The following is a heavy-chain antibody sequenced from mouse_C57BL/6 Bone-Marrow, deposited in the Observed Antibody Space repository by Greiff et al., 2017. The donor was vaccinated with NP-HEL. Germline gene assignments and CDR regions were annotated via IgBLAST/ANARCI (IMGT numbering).Heavy chain of an antibody. CDR3: ARGSAMDY. V-gene: IGHV1-76*01. J-gene: IGHJ4*01. Sequence: QVQLQQSGAELVRPGASVKLSCKASGYTFTDYYINWVKQRPGQGLEWIARIYPGSGNTYYTEKFKGKATVTAENASSTAYMQLSSLTSEDSAGYFRARGSAMDYWGQGTAVTVSS. CDR1: GYTFTDYY. CDR2: IYPGSGNT.